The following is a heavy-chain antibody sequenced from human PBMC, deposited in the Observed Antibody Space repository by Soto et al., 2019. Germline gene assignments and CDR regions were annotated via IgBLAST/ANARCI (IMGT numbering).Heavy chain of an antibody. CDR1: GFSLSNAGLG. J-gene: IGHJ5*02. D-gene: IGHD6-13*01. CDR3: ASTYSTSWYCFDP. Sequence: QVTVKESGPVLVKPTETLTLTCTVSGFSLSNAGLGVSWIRQPPGKALEWLAHIFSNDEKSYSTSLKSRLTLSKDTSKSQVVLTMTNMEPVDTSTYYCASTYSTSWYCFDPWGQGTLVTVSS. V-gene: IGHV2-26*04. CDR2: IFSNDEK.